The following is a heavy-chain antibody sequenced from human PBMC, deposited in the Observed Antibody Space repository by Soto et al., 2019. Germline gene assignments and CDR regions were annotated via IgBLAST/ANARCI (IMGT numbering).Heavy chain of an antibody. CDR3: ARLMPQWELLPADHDYGMDV. CDR2: IYYSGST. D-gene: IGHD1-26*01. Sequence: SGTLGLTCTLSGGSISSSSYYWGWIRQPPGKGLEWIGSIYYSGSTYYNPSLKSRGTISVDTSKNQFSLKLSSVTAADTAVYYCARLMPQWELLPADHDYGMDVWGQGTTVT. J-gene: IGHJ6*02. CDR1: GGSISSSSYY. V-gene: IGHV4-39*01.